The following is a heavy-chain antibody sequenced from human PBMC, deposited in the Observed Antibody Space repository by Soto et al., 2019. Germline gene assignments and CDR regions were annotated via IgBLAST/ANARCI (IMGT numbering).Heavy chain of an antibody. CDR3: AKDPTWSPVAATTLFDY. D-gene: IGHD6-19*01. CDR2: ISGSGGST. Sequence: PGGSLRLSCAASGFTFSSYAMSWVRQAPGKGLEWVSAISGSGGSTYYADSVKGRFTISRDNSKNTLYLQMNSLRAEDTAVYYCAKDPTWSPVAATTLFDYWGQGTLVTVSS. CDR1: GFTFSSYA. V-gene: IGHV3-23*01. J-gene: IGHJ4*02.